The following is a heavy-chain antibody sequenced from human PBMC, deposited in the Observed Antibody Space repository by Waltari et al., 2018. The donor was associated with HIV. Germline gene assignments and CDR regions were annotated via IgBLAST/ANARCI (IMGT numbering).Heavy chain of an antibody. CDR3: AKDGSYFDLDY. CDR1: GSTSSNYG. CDR2: IRYDGSNK. D-gene: IGHD1-26*01. V-gene: IGHV3-30*02. J-gene: IGHJ4*02. Sequence: QVQLVESGGGVVQPGGSRGPPCAGSGSTSSNYGMHWVRQAPGKGLEWVAFIRYDGSNKYYADSVKGRFTISRDNSKNTLYLQMNSLRVEDTAVYYCAKDGSYFDLDYWGQGTLVTVSS.